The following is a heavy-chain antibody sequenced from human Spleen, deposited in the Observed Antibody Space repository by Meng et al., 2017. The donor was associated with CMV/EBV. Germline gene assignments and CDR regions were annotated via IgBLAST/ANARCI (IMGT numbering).Heavy chain of an antibody. Sequence: SVKVSCKASGGTFSSYAISWVRQAPGQGLEWMGGIIPIFGTANYAQKFQGRVTITTDESTSTAYMELSSLRSEDTAVYYYVTDDLCSGGDCSVGYWGQGTLVTVSS. CDR3: VTDDLCSGGDCSVGY. V-gene: IGHV1-69*05. J-gene: IGHJ4*02. D-gene: IGHD2-21*02. CDR1: GGTFSSYA. CDR2: IIPIFGTA.